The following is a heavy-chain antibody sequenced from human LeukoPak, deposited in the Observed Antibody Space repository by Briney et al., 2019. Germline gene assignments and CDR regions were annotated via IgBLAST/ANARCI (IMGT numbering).Heavy chain of an antibody. J-gene: IGHJ3*02. CDR2: IYHSGST. CDR1: GYSISSGYY. Sequence: SETLSLTCTVSGYSISSGYYWGWIRQPPGKGLEWIGSIYHSGSTYYNPSLKSRVTISVDTSKNQFSLKLSSVTAADTAVYYCARHSGIAAVHEAFDIWGQGTMVTVSS. CDR3: ARHSGIAAVHEAFDI. V-gene: IGHV4-38-2*02. D-gene: IGHD6-13*01.